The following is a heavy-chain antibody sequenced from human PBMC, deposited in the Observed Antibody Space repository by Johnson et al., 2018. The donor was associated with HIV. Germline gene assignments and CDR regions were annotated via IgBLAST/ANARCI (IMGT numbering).Heavy chain of an antibody. Sequence: QMLLVESGGGVVQPGRSLRLSCAASGFTFSNFGMHWVRQAPGKGLEWVAVISYDGSNKYYADSVKGRFTISRDNSKNTLYLQMNSLRAEDTALYYCAKGRRVAIFGVDRSAFDIWGQGTMVTVAS. CDR2: ISYDGSNK. J-gene: IGHJ3*02. D-gene: IGHD3-3*01. CDR1: GFTFSNFG. CDR3: AKGRRVAIFGVDRSAFDI. V-gene: IGHV3-30*18.